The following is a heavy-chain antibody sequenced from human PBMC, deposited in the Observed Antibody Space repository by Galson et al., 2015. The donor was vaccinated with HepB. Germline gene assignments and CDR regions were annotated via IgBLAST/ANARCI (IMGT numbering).Heavy chain of an antibody. CDR2: INSNTGNP. D-gene: IGHD3-22*01. CDR3: ARGDNSGYYYVDY. J-gene: IGHJ4*02. Sequence: SVKVSCKASGYAFTRYAMNWVRQAPGEVLEWMGWINSNTGNPTYGQGFTGRFVFSLDTSLTTAYLQISSLKAEDTAVYYCARGDNSGYYYVDYWGQGTLVTVSS. V-gene: IGHV7-4-1*02. CDR1: GYAFTRYA.